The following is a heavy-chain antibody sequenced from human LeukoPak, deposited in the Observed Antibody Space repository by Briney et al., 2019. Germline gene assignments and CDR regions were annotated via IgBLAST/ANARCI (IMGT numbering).Heavy chain of an antibody. CDR1: GGSISSYY. CDR2: IYYSGST. V-gene: IGHV4-59*01. J-gene: IGHJ4*02. CDR3: ARDVDY. Sequence: SETLSLTCTVSGGSISSYYWSWIRQPPGKGLEWIGYIYYSGSTNYNPSLKSRVTISVDTSKNQFSLKPSSVTAADTAVYYCARDVDYWGQGTLVTVSS.